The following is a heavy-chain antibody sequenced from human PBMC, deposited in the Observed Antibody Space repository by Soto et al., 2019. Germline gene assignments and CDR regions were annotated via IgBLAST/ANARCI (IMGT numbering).Heavy chain of an antibody. D-gene: IGHD3-3*01. CDR1: GFTFSSYG. J-gene: IGHJ4*02. V-gene: IGHV3-30*18. CDR2: ISYDGSNK. Sequence: QVQLVESGGGVVQPGRSLRLSCAASGFTFSSYGMHWVRQAPGKGLEWVAVISYDGSNKYYADSEKGRFTISRDNSKNTLYLQMNSLRAEDTAVYYCAKYYLFELVTISPIDYWGQGTLVTVSS. CDR3: AKYYLFELVTISPIDY.